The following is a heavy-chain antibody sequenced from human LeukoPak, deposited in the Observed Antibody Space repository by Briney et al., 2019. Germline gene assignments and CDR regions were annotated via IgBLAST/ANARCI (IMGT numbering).Heavy chain of an antibody. J-gene: IGHJ4*02. CDR3: ARDPTPSGSSYSDY. V-gene: IGHV4-59*01. CDR1: GGSISSYY. D-gene: IGHD1-26*01. CDR2: IYYSGST. Sequence: SETLSLTCTVSGGSISSYYWSWIRQPPGKGLEWIGYIYYSGSTNYNPSLKSRVTISVDTSKNQFSLKLSSVTAADTAVYYCARDPTPSGSSYSDYWGQGTLVTVSS.